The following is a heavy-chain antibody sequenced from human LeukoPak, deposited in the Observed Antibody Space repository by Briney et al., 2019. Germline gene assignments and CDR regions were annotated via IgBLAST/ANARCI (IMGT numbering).Heavy chain of an antibody. J-gene: IGHJ6*02. Sequence: GRSLRLSCAASGFTFSSYAMHWVRQAPGKGLEWVAVISYDGSNKYYADSVKGRFTISRDNSKNTLYLQMNSLRAEDTAVYYCARDLLSSSRNYYYYGMDVWGQGTTVTVSS. CDR3: ARDLLSSSRNYYYYGMDV. CDR1: GFTFSSYA. CDR2: ISYDGSNK. D-gene: IGHD6-6*01. V-gene: IGHV3-30-3*01.